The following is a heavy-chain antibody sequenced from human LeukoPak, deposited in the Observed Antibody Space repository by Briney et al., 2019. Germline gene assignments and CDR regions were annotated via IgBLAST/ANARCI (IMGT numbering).Heavy chain of an antibody. CDR1: GVTFTSYW. V-gene: IGHV3-7*04. J-gene: IGHJ4*02. CDR3: AGGGLYGDYYCDY. CDR2: TKHDGSER. D-gene: IGHD2-21*02. Sequence: GGSLKLSCAASGVTFTSYWMTWVRQAPGKGLEWLANTKHDGSERYYVDSVNRRVTISRDNVQKSLFSQMDCLRAEETAVYYFAGGGLYGDYYCDYWGEGTLVTVTS.